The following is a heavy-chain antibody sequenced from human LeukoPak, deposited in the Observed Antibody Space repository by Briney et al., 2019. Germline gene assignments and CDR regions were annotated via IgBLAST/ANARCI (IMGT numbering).Heavy chain of an antibody. J-gene: IGHJ4*02. CDR2: IHASGTT. D-gene: IGHD2-21*02. CDR1: GGSISSYF. V-gene: IGHV4-4*07. Sequence: SETLSLTCNVSGGSISSYFWTWIRQPAGKGLEWIGRIHASGTTNYNSSLKSRVSMSVDTSENQFSLKLTSVTAADTAVYFCARDGADVYGRAFDYRGQGTLVSVSS. CDR3: ARDGADVYGRAFDY.